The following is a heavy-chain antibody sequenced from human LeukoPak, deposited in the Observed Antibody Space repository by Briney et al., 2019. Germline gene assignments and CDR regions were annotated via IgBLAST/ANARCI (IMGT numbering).Heavy chain of an antibody. CDR3: ANVAKGRYFFYYMDV. CDR1: GHSINTFG. D-gene: IGHD5-12*01. V-gene: IGHV1-18*01. J-gene: IGHJ6*03. CDR2: MSSDNGNT. Sequence: ASVKVSCKTSGHSINTFGITWVRQAPGQGLEWIGWMSSDNGNTNYADKFQGRVTITRDTSRTTAYMGLRSLRSDDTAVYLCANVAKGRYFFYYMDVWGAGTTVTVSS.